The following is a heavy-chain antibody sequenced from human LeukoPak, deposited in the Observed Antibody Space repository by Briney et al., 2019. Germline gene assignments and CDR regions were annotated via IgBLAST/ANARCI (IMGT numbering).Heavy chain of an antibody. J-gene: IGHJ4*02. D-gene: IGHD7-27*01. CDR2: IQQDGSEK. V-gene: IGHV3-7*04. Sequence: GGSLRLSCAASGFTFSRYWMSCVRQAPGKGLEWVANIQQDGSEKYYVDSVKGRFTISRDNAKNSLYLRMNSLKAEDTAMYYCARDDNWGSDYWGQGTLVTVSS. CDR3: ARDDNWGSDY. CDR1: GFTFSRYW.